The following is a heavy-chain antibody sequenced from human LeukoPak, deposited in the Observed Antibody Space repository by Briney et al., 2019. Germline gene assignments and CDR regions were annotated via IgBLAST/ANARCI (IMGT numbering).Heavy chain of an antibody. J-gene: IGHJ4*02. Sequence: GGTLRLSCAASGFTFSSYDMSWVRQAPGKGLEWVSAISGSGGSTYYADSVKGRFTISRDNSKNTLYLRMNCLRAEDTAVYYCAKSASLYYFDYWGQGTLVTVSS. CDR1: GFTFSSYD. D-gene: IGHD6-25*01. V-gene: IGHV3-23*01. CDR3: AKSASLYYFDY. CDR2: ISGSGGST.